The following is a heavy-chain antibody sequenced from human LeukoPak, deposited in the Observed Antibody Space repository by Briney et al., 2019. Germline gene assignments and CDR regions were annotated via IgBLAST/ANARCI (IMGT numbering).Heavy chain of an antibody. CDR3: ARGLPGYSSGWYLY. J-gene: IGHJ4*02. CDR2: INHSGST. D-gene: IGHD6-19*01. Sequence: KPSETMSLTSAVYGGSFSGYYWSWIRQPPGKGLEWIGEINHSGSTNYNPSLKSRVTISVDTSKNQFSLKLSSVTAADTAVYYCARGLPGYSSGWYLYWGQGTLVTVSS. CDR1: GGSFSGYY. V-gene: IGHV4-34*01.